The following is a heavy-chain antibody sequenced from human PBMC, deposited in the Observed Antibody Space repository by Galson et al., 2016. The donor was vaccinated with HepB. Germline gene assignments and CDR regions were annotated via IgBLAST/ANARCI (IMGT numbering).Heavy chain of an antibody. Sequence: SLRLSCAASGFAISNNHMSWVRQAPGKGLDWVSIIYFDGRTFHADAVKGRFTISRDISKNTVYLQMRGLIAEDTAVYYCAAAPAANDIDYCGQGTQVTVSS. J-gene: IGHJ4*02. CDR1: GFAISNNH. V-gene: IGHV3-53*01. D-gene: IGHD2-2*01. CDR2: IYFDGRT. CDR3: AAAPAANDIDY.